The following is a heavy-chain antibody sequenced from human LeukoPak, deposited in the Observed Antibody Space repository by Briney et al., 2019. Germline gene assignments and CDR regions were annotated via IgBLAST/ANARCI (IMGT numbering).Heavy chain of an antibody. V-gene: IGHV1-46*01. CDR1: GYTFISHY. D-gene: IGHD3-22*01. Sequence: ASVKVSCKASGYTFISHYMHWVRQAPGQGLEWMGIINPSGGSTIYAQKFQGRVTLTRDTSTSTVYMELSSLRSEDTAVYYCARDGTYYYDSSGYSTNYWGQGTLVTVSS. CDR3: ARDGTYYYDSSGYSTNY. J-gene: IGHJ4*02. CDR2: INPSGGST.